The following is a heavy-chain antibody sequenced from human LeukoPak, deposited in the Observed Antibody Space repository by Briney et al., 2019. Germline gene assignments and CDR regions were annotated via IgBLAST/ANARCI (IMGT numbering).Heavy chain of an antibody. Sequence: GASVKVSCTASGYTFTGYYMHWVRQAPGQGLEWMGWINPNSGGTNYAQKFQGRVTMTRDTSISTAYMELSRLRSDDTAVYYCARVLHYKRAEYFQHWGQGTLVTVSS. J-gene: IGHJ1*01. CDR1: GYTFTGYY. CDR3: ARVLHYKRAEYFQH. CDR2: INPNSGGT. D-gene: IGHD3-10*01. V-gene: IGHV1-2*02.